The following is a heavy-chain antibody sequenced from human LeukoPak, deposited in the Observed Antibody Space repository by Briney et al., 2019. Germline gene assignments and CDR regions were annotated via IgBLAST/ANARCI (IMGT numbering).Heavy chain of an antibody. Sequence: ASVKVSCKASGYTFTGYYMHWVRQAPGQGLGWMGWINPNSGDTNYAQKFQGRVTMTRDTSISTAYMELSRLRSDDTAVYYCARETVPAIAAPRGLNYWGQGTLVTVSS. V-gene: IGHV1-2*02. CDR3: ARETVPAIAAPRGLNY. J-gene: IGHJ4*02. CDR1: GYTFTGYY. CDR2: INPNSGDT. D-gene: IGHD6-13*01.